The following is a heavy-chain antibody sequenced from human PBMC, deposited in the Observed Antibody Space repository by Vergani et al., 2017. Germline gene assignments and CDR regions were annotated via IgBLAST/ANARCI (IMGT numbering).Heavy chain of an antibody. D-gene: IGHD6-25*01. CDR2: TYFKSRWYN. CDR3: VRGFFFLGMDV. CDR1: GDSVSSKSAA. Sequence: QVQLQQSGPGLVKLSQPLSPTCAIPGDSVSSKSAAWNWIRQSPSRGLEWLGRTYFKSRWYNEYAISVKSRITINPDTSKNQFSMQLNSVTPEDTAIYYCVRGFFFLGMDVWGQGTAVTVSS. V-gene: IGHV6-1*01. J-gene: IGHJ6*02.